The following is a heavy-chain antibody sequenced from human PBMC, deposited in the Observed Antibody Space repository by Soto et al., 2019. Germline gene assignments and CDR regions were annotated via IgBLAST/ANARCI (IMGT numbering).Heavy chain of an antibody. J-gene: IGHJ4*02. V-gene: IGHV3-21*01. CDR1: GFTFSSYS. CDR3: ARDLHSGWYPVGLGSY. D-gene: IGHD6-19*01. Sequence: GGSLRLSCAASGFTFSSYSMNWVRQAPGKGLEWVSSISSSSSYIYYADSVKGRFTISRDNAKNSLYLQMNSLRAEDTAVYYCARDLHSGWYPVGLGSYWGQGTLVTVSS. CDR2: ISSSSSYI.